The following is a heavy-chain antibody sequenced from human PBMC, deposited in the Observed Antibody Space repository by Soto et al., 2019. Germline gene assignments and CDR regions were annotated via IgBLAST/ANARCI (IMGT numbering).Heavy chain of an antibody. CDR2: ISTSSTII. V-gene: IGHV3-48*01. Sequence: PGGSLRLSCAASGFTFSTYSMNWVRQAPGKGLEWVSYISTSSTIIYYADSVKGRFTISRDNVQNSLYLQMNSLRAEDTAVYYCARDRTTTVTIFDYWGQGTLVTVSS. CDR3: ARDRTTTVTIFDY. D-gene: IGHD4-17*01. CDR1: GFTFSTYS. J-gene: IGHJ4*02.